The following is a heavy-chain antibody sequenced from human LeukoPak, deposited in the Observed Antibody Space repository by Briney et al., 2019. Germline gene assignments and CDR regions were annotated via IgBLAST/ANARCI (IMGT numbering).Heavy chain of an antibody. D-gene: IGHD3-22*01. V-gene: IGHV3-11*01. CDR1: GFTFSDYY. CDR2: ISSSGSTI. Sequence: GGSLRLSCAASGFTFSDYYMSWIRQAPGKGQEWVSYISSSGSTIYYADSVKGRFTISRDNAKNSLYLQMNSLRAEDTAVYYCARRVDSSGYYSHGMDVWGQGTTVTVSS. CDR3: ARRVDSSGYYSHGMDV. J-gene: IGHJ6*02.